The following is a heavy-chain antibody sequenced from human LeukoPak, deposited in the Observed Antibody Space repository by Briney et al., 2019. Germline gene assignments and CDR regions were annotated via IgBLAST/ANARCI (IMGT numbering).Heavy chain of an antibody. J-gene: IGHJ4*02. Sequence: GGSLRLSCAASGFTFSSYAMSWVRQVPGKGLEWVSAISGSGGSTYYADSVKGRFTISRDNSKNTLYLQMNSLRAEDTAVYYCAKTPPNCSGGSCYEDYWGQGTLVTVSS. CDR3: AKTPPNCSGGSCYEDY. D-gene: IGHD2-15*01. CDR2: ISGSGGST. V-gene: IGHV3-23*01. CDR1: GFTFSSYA.